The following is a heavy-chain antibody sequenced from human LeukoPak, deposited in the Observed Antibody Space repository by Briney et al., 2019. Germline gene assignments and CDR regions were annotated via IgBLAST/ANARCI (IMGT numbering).Heavy chain of an antibody. CDR2: INPNSGDT. CDR3: AREEGFCRSSSCSAPFDY. CDR1: GYTFTGYY. J-gene: IGHJ4*02. V-gene: IGHV1-2*02. Sequence: ASVKVSCKASGYTFTGYYMHWVRQAPGQGLEWMGWINPNSGDTIYAQKFQGRVTMTRDTSISTAYMELSRLRSDDTAVYYCAREEGFCRSSSCSAPFDYWGQGTLVTVSS. D-gene: IGHD2-2*01.